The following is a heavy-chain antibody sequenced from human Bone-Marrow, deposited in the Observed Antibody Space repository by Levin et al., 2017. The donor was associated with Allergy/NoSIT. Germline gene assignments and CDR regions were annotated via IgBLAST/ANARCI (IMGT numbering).Heavy chain of an antibody. CDR3: VRGGLRGRFDP. D-gene: IGHD5-18*01. CDR2: ISSSSSYI. J-gene: IGHJ5*02. V-gene: IGHV3-21*01. Sequence: GESLKISCAASGFTFSSYSMNWVRQAPGKGLEWVSSISSSSSYIYYADSVKGRFTISRDNAKNSLYLQMNSLRAEDTAVYYCVRGGLRGRFDPWGQGTLVTVSS. CDR1: GFTFSSYS.